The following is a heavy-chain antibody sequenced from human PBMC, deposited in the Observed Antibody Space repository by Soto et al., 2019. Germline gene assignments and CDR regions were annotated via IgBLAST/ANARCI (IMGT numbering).Heavy chain of an antibody. D-gene: IGHD3-3*01. J-gene: IGHJ6*02. CDR2: INHSGST. V-gene: IGHV4-34*01. Sequence: SETLSLTCAVYGGSFSGYYWSWIRQPPGKGLEWIGEINHSGSTNYNPSLKSRVTISVDTSKNQFSLKLSSVTAADTAVYYCARTIYYYGMDVWGQGATVTVSS. CDR3: ARTIYYYGMDV. CDR1: GGSFSGYY.